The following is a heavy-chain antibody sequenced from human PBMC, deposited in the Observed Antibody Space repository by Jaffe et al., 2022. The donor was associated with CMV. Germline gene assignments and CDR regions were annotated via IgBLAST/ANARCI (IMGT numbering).Heavy chain of an antibody. CDR3: ARDSWVEDSSGYYPHDAFDI. CDR1: GFTFSSYW. V-gene: IGHV3-7*01. J-gene: IGHJ3*02. CDR2: IKQDGSEK. Sequence: EVQLVESGGGLVQPGGSLRLSCAASGFTFSSYWMSWVRQAPGKGLEWVANIKQDGSEKYYVDSVKGRFTISRDNAKNSLYLQMNSLRAEDTAVYYCARDSWVEDSSGYYPHDAFDIWGQGTMVTVSS. D-gene: IGHD3-22*01.